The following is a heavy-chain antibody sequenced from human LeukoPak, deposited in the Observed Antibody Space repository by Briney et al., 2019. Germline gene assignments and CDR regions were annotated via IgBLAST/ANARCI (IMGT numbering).Heavy chain of an antibody. J-gene: IGHJ4*02. Sequence: GGSLRLSCAASGFTFSSYGIHWIRQAPGKGLEYVSAISSNGGDTYYANSVKGRFSISRDNSKNTVYLQMGSLRAEDTAVYYCARRAGGYSHPYDYWGQGVLVTVSS. CDR3: ARRAGGYSHPYDY. D-gene: IGHD4-23*01. CDR2: ISSNGGDT. V-gene: IGHV3-64*01. CDR1: GFTFSSYG.